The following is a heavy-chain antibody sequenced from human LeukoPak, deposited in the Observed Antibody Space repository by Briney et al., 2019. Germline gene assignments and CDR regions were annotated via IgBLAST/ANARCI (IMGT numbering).Heavy chain of an antibody. J-gene: IGHJ4*02. CDR2: IIPIFGTA. Sequence: SVKVSCKASGGTFSSYAISWVRQAPGQGLEWMGGIIPIFGTANYAQKFQGRVTITADESTSTAYMELSSLRSEDTAVYYCARALISWSGYDLGFFDYWGQGTLVTVSS. CDR1: GGTFSSYA. V-gene: IGHV1-69*13. D-gene: IGHD5-12*01. CDR3: ARALISWSGYDLGFFDY.